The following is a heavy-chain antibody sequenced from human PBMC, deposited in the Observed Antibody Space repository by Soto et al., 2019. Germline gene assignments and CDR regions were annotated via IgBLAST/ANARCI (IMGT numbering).Heavy chain of an antibody. CDR1: GFTFSSYA. D-gene: IGHD5-12*01. CDR3: ARAGASGYDLPYYYYYGMDV. CDR2: ISYDGSNK. Sequence: GGSLRLSCAASGFTFSSYAMHWVRQAPGKWLEWVAVISYDGSNKYYADSVKGRFTISRDNSKNTLYLQMNSLRAEDTAVYYCARAGASGYDLPYYYYYGMDVWGQGXTVTVYS. V-gene: IGHV3-30-3*01. J-gene: IGHJ6*02.